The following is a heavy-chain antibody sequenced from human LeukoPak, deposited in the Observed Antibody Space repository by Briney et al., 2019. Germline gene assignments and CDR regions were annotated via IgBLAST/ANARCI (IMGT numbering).Heavy chain of an antibody. V-gene: IGHV1-3*01. CDR1: GCTFTTYA. J-gene: IGHJ4*02. CDR2: ISAGNGNT. Sequence: ASVKVSCKASGCTFTTYAMHWVRQAPGQRLEWMGWISAGNGNTKYSQNFQGRVTFISNTSATTAFMELSSLRSEDAAVYYCARDSGSGNNDYWGQGTLVTVSS. CDR3: ARDSGSGNNDY. D-gene: IGHD1-26*01.